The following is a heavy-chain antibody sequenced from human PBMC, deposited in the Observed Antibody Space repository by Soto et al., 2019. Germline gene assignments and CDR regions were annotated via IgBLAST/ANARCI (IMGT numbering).Heavy chain of an antibody. CDR3: ARDRHPTYYYDSSGYYSAFDI. V-gene: IGHV1-18*01. D-gene: IGHD3-22*01. Sequence: GAAVKVSCKASGYTSTSYGISWVRQAPGQGLEWMGWISAYNGNTNYAQKLQGRVTMTTDTSTSTAYTELRSLRSDDTAVYYCARDRHPTYYYDSSGYYSAFDIWGQGTMVTVSS. CDR1: GYTSTSYG. CDR2: ISAYNGNT. J-gene: IGHJ3*02.